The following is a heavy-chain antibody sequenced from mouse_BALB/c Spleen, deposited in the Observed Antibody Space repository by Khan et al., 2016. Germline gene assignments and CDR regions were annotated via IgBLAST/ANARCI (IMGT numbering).Heavy chain of an antibody. CDR1: GDPITSGF. CDR2: ISYSGNT. J-gene: IGHJ2*01. D-gene: IGHD2-3*01. Sequence: MQLEESGPSLVKPSQTLSLTCSVTGDPITSGFWNWIRKFPGNKLDYMGYISYSGNTIYNPSLKSRISIPPDTSKTQYSLQLHSVTTEYRARYYCTCHSLFYFDYWGQGTTLAVSS. CDR3: TCHSLFYFDY. V-gene: IGHV3-8*02.